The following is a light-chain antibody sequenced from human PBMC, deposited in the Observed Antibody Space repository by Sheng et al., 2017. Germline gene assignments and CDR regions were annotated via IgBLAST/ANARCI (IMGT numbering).Light chain of an antibody. CDR1: QSVSSK. Sequence: EIVMMQFPATLSASPGERVTLSCRASQSVSSKLAWYQQKPGQAPRLLIYETSLRATGIPARFSGSASGTEFTLTINSLQSEDFAVYYCQQYNDWLRVTFGQGTRLEIK. CDR3: QQYNDWLRVT. CDR2: ETS. V-gene: IGKV3D-15*01. J-gene: IGKJ5*01.